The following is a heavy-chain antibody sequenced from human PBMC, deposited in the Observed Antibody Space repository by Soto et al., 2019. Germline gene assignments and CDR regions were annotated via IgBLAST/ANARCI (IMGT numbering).Heavy chain of an antibody. CDR2: IYYSGST. D-gene: IGHD3-16*02. V-gene: IGHV4-39*01. J-gene: IGHJ6*03. CDR3: ARRASTFGGVIVADYYYMDV. Sequence: SETLSLTCTVSGGSISSSSYYWGWIRQPPGKGLEWIGSIYYSGSTYYNPSLKSRVTISVDTSKNQFSLKLSSVTAADTAVYYCARRASTFGGVIVADYYYMDVWGKGTTVTVSS. CDR1: GGSISSSSYY.